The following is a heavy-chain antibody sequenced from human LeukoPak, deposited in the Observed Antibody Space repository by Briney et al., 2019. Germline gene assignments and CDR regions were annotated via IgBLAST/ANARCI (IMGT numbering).Heavy chain of an antibody. CDR2: ISSSGSTI. CDR3: ARDLRYCSSTSCSDAFDI. CDR1: GFTFSDYY. D-gene: IGHD2-2*01. Sequence: PGGSLRLSCAASGFTFSDYYMSWIRQAPGKGLEWVSYISSSGSTIYYADSVKGRFTISRDNAKNSLYLQMNSLRAEDTAVYYCARDLRYCSSTSCSDAFDIWGQGTMVAVSS. V-gene: IGHV3-11*04. J-gene: IGHJ3*02.